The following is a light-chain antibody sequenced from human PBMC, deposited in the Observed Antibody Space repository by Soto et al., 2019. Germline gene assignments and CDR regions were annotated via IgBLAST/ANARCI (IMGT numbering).Light chain of an antibody. CDR2: LGS. CDR3: MQALQTPWT. Sequence: IVMTQSPLSLPVTPGEPASISCRSSQSLLHSIGYNYLDWYLQKPGQSPQLLIYLGSNRASGVPDRFSGSGSGTDFTLKISRVEPEDVGIYYCMQALQTPWTFGQGTKVEIK. V-gene: IGKV2-28*01. CDR1: QSLLHSIGYNY. J-gene: IGKJ1*01.